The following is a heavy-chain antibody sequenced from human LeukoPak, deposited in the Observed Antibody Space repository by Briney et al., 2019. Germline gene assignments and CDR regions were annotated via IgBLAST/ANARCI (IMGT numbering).Heavy chain of an antibody. CDR2: IYHSGST. D-gene: IGHD3-22*01. Sequence: SETLSLTCAVYGGSFSGYYWSWIRQPPGKGLEWIGYIYHSGSTYYNPSLKSRVTISVDRSKNQFSLKLSSVTAADTAVYYCARAGRGYYYDSSGYYPLEYWGQGTLVTVSS. V-gene: IGHV4-30-2*01. CDR1: GGSFSGYY. J-gene: IGHJ4*02. CDR3: ARAGRGYYYDSSGYYPLEY.